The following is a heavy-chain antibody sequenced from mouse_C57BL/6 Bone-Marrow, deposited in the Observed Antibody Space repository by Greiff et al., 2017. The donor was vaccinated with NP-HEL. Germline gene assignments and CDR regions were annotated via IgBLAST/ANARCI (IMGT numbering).Heavy chain of an antibody. CDR1: GYSFTDYN. V-gene: IGHV1-39*01. Sequence: EVQVVESGPELVKPGASVKISCKASGYSFTDYNMNWVKQSNGKSLEWIGVINPNYGTTSYNQKFKGKATLTVDQASSTAYMQLNSLTSEDSAVYYCAVTTVVPCYFDYWGQGTTLTVSS. CDR3: AVTTVVPCYFDY. J-gene: IGHJ2*01. D-gene: IGHD1-1*01. CDR2: INPNYGTT.